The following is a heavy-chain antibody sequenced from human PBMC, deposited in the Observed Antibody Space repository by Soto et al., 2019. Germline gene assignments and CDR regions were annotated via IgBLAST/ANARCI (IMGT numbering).Heavy chain of an antibody. V-gene: IGHV2-5*02. D-gene: IGHD3-9*01. J-gene: IGHJ4*02. CDR1: GFSLSTSGVG. Sequence: QITLKESGPTLVRPTQTLTLTCAFSGFSLSTSGVGVGWIRQPPGKALEWLAVIYWDDSKHYSPSLRSRLTITTDTSKNQVVLTMTNMDPRDTGTYYCAHKGPEDWPLDYWGQGPLVTVSA. CDR2: IYWDDSK. CDR3: AHKGPEDWPLDY.